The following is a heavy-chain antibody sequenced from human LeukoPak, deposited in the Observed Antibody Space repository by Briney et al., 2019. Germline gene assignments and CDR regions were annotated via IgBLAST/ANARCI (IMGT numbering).Heavy chain of an antibody. Sequence: GGSLRLSCAASDFTVISNYMTWVRQAPGKGLECISVIHSNDDTYYAASVKGRLTISRDTSNHMLYLQMNSLRAEDTAVYFCTRGHAAMGDYWGQGTLVTVSS. D-gene: IGHD5-18*01. J-gene: IGHJ4*02. CDR1: DFTVISNY. V-gene: IGHV3-53*01. CDR2: IHSNDDT. CDR3: TRGHAAMGDY.